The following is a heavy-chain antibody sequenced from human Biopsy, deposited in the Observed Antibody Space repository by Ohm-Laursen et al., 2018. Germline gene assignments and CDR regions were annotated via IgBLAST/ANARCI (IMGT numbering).Heavy chain of an antibody. J-gene: IGHJ4*02. CDR1: GFTFSESW. V-gene: IGHV3-7*01. CDR2: LKEDGSEE. Sequence: SLRLSCAASGFTFSESWMSWVRQAPRKGLEWVAFLKEDGSEENYVDSVKGRFTISRDNAKNSLYLQMSDLRAEDTAVYYWATYVNWVPADNWGQGTLVTVSS. D-gene: IGHD3-10*02. CDR3: ATYVNWVPADN.